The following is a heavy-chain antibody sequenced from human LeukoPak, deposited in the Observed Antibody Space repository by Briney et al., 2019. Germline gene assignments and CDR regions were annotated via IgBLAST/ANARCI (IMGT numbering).Heavy chain of an antibody. V-gene: IGHV1-18*01. Sequence: GASVKVSCKASGYTFTSYGISWVRQAPGQGLEWMGWIIAYNGNPNYAQKLQGRVTMTTDTSTSTAYMELRSLRSDDTAVYYCARVGPGLKQQLPHPSDVFDPWGQGPLVPVSS. CDR1: GYTFTSYG. CDR2: IIAYNGNP. D-gene: IGHD6-13*01. J-gene: IGHJ5*02. CDR3: ARVGPGLKQQLPHPSDVFDP.